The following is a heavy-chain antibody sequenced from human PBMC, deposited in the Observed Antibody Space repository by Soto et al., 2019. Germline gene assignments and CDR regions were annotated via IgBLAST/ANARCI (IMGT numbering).Heavy chain of an antibody. V-gene: IGHV5-10-1*01. Sequence: PGESLKISFKGSGYSFTSYWISWVRQMPVKGLEWMGRIDPSDSYTNYSPSFQGHVTISADKSISTAYLQWSSLKASDTAMYYCAREWVTMIVVVQEYYGMDVGGQGTKVKVSS. J-gene: IGHJ6*02. D-gene: IGHD3-22*01. CDR3: AREWVTMIVVVQEYYGMDV. CDR1: GYSFTSYW. CDR2: IDPSDSYT.